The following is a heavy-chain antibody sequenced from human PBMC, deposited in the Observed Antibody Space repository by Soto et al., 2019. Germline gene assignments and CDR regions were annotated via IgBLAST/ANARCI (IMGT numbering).Heavy chain of an antibody. V-gene: IGHV1-58*02. CDR3: AGRGGDYLARWYFDL. D-gene: IGHD4-17*01. Sequence: QMQLVQSGPEVKKPGTSVKVSCKASGFTFTSSVMQWVRQARGQRLEWIGWIVVGSGNTNYALKFQERVTITRDMSTSTAYMERSSLRSEDTAVYYCAGRGGDYLARWYFDLWGRGTLVTVSS. CDR1: GFTFTSSV. J-gene: IGHJ2*01. CDR2: IVVGSGNT.